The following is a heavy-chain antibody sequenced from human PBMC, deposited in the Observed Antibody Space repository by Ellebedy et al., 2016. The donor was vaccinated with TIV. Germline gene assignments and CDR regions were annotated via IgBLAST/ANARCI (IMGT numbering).Heavy chain of an antibody. V-gene: IGHV3-7*01. D-gene: IGHD3-10*02. CDR3: ARVLGGHDYVDS. CDR2: IKRDGSET. J-gene: IGHJ4*02. Sequence: PGGSLRLSCEASGFTLGSYWMSWVRQAPGKGLEWVANIKRDGSETNYVDSVTGRFTISRDNARNSLYLQMSSLRAEDTAVYFCARVLGGHDYVDSWGQGTQVTVSS. CDR1: GFTLGSYW.